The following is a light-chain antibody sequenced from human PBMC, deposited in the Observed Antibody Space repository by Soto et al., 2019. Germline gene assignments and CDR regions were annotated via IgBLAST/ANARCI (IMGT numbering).Light chain of an antibody. J-gene: IGLJ3*02. CDR2: EVS. CDR1: SSDVGGYNY. V-gene: IGLV2-14*01. Sequence: QSALTQPASVSGSPGQSITISCTGTSSDVGGYNYVSWYQQHSGKAPKLMIYEVSNRPSGVSNRFSGSKSGNTASLTISGLQAEDEADYYCSSYTSSGTHWVFGGGAHLTVL. CDR3: SSYTSSGTHWV.